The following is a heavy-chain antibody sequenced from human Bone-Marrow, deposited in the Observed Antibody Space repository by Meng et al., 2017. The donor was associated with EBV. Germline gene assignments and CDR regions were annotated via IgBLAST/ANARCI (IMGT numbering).Heavy chain of an antibody. CDR3: AKDCFGDKDS. V-gene: IGHV3-74*01. D-gene: IGHD2-21*01. Sequence: VKGMGYGGEFVRPGGSLRASFGASGCTVSSYWVPWVRQAPGQGLVWVSSINPDGSVINYADSVKGRFTISRDNAKNTVYMQMNNLRADDTTVYYCAKDCFGDKDSWGQGTLVTVSS. CDR2: INPDGSVI. J-gene: IGHJ4*02. CDR1: GCTVSSYW.